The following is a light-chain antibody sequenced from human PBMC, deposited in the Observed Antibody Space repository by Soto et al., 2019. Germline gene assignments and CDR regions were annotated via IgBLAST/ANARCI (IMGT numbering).Light chain of an antibody. Sequence: EIVRTQSPATLSVSPGERATLSCRASQSVRSNLAWYQQKPGQAPRLLFYSASSRVTGIPGRFTASGSGTDFTLTISRLEPEDFAVYICQQYGKLPFTFGGGTKVDIK. J-gene: IGKJ4*01. V-gene: IGKV3D-15*02. CDR3: QQYGKLPFT. CDR2: SAS. CDR1: QSVRSN.